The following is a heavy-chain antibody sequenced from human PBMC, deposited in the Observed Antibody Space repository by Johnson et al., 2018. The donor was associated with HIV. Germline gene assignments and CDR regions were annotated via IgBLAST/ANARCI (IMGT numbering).Heavy chain of an antibody. CDR1: GFTFSNAW. Sequence: VQLVESGGGVVQPGRSLRLSCAASGFTFSNAWMSWVRQAPGKGLEWVGRIKSKTDGGTTDYAAPVKGRFTISRDDSKNTLYLQMNSLKTEDTAVYYCASIDPSVAFDIWGQGTMVIVSS. D-gene: IGHD2-21*01. CDR3: ASIDPSVAFDI. V-gene: IGHV3-15*01. J-gene: IGHJ3*02. CDR2: IKSKTDGGTT.